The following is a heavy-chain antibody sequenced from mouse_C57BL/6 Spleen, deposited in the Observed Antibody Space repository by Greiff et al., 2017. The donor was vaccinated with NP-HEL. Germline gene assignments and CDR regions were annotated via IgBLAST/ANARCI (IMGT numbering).Heavy chain of an antibody. Sequence: DVKLQESGPGLVKPSQSLSLTCSVTGYSITSGYYWNWIRQFPGNKLEWMGYISYDGSNNYNPSLKNRISITRDTSKNQFFLKLNSVTTEDTATYYCARDGSAMDYWGQGTSVTVSS. CDR3: ARDGSAMDY. V-gene: IGHV3-6*01. CDR2: ISYDGSN. D-gene: IGHD2-2*01. J-gene: IGHJ4*01. CDR1: GYSITSGYY.